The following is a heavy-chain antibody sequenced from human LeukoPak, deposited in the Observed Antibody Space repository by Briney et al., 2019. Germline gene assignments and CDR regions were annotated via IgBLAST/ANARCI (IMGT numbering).Heavy chain of an antibody. V-gene: IGHV4-39*01. CDR1: GGSISSSSYY. J-gene: IGHJ4*02. CDR3: ARYDGSGSYYLHFDY. CDR2: IYYSGST. D-gene: IGHD3-10*01. Sequence: PSETLSLTCTVSGGSISSSSYYWGWIRQPPGKGLEWIGSIYYSGSTHYNPSLKSRVTISGDTSKNQCCLKLSSVTAADTAVYYCARYDGSGSYYLHFDYWGQGTLVTVSS.